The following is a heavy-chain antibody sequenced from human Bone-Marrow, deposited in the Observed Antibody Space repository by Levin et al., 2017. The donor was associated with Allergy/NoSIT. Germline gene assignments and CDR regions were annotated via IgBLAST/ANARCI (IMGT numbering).Heavy chain of an antibody. D-gene: IGHD3-10*01. CDR3: ARPATYNYGSGTYYHY. J-gene: IGHJ4*02. V-gene: IGHV1-69*01. CDR1: GGTFSSYS. Sequence: KISCKASGGTFSSYSISWVRQAPGQGLEWMGGIIPTLGTANYAQKFQGRVTITADESTSTVYMEVSSLKSEDTAMYYCARPATYNYGSGTYYHYWGQGTLVTVSS. CDR2: IIPTLGTA.